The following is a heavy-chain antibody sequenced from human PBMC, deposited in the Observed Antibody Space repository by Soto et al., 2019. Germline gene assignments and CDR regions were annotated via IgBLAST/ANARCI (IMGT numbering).Heavy chain of an antibody. CDR2: IYHTGST. J-gene: IGHJ1*01. D-gene: IGHD3-22*01. CDR3: ASGYYYDGGGYYFEYFQN. V-gene: IGHV4-30-2*01. Sequence: SETLSLTCAVSGGSISSGVYSWSWIRQPPGKGLEWIGYIYHTGSTYYNPSLKSRVTISVDRSKNQFSLRLSSVTAADTAVYYCASGYYYDGGGYYFEYFQNWGQGTPVTVSS. CDR1: GGSISSGVYS.